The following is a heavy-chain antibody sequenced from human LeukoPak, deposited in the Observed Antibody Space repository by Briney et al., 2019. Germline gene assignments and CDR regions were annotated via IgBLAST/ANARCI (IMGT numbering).Heavy chain of an antibody. J-gene: IGHJ4*02. D-gene: IGHD3-22*01. CDR2: IPYDGSNT. Sequence: GRSLRLSCAASGFSFSTNTMYWVRQSPGKWLEWVAVIPYDGSNTTYADSVKGRLTISRDNSKNTLYLQANSLRTEDTAVYYCARYYDSSGYYLGPFDYWGQGTLVTVSS. V-gene: IGHV3-30-3*01. CDR3: ARYYDSSGYYLGPFDY. CDR1: GFSFSTNT.